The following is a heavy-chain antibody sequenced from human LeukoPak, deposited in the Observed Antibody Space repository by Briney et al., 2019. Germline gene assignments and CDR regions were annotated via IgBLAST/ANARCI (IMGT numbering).Heavy chain of an antibody. CDR1: GFSLSPPGAS. D-gene: IGHD2-21*02. J-gene: IGHJ4*02. Sequence: SGPTRVCPTQTLTLTCTFSGFSLSPPGASVGWIRKPPGKALEWLALIYWDDDKRYSPSLNNRVTIIRDTSKNQVVLTMTSMDPVDTATYYCARSRDLSIAFDYWGQGTLVTVSS. CDR3: ARSRDLSIAFDY. V-gene: IGHV2-5*02. CDR2: IYWDDDK.